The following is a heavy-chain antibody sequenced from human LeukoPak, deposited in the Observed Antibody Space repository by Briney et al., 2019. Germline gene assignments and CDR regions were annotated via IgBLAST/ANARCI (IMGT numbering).Heavy chain of an antibody. CDR2: IRSKAYGGTT. J-gene: IGHJ4*02. CDR3: TARIAVAGIVSDDY. Sequence: GVLRLSCTASGFTFGDYAMSWVRQAPGKGLEWVGFIRSKAYGGTTEYAASVKDRFTISRDDSKSIAYLQMNSLKTEDTAVYYCTARIAVAGIVSDDYWGQGTLVTVSS. V-gene: IGHV3-49*04. D-gene: IGHD6-19*01. CDR1: GFTFGDYA.